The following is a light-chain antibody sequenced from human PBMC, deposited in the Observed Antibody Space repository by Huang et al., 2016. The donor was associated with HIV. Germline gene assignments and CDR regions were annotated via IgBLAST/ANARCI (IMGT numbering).Light chain of an antibody. V-gene: IGKV3-11*01. CDR3: QQRRNWPPYT. CDR2: AAS. CDR1: QGVSSS. Sequence: EVVLTQSPATLSFSPGERATLSCRASQGVSSSFAWYQQKPGQAPRHLIYAASVRATGIPARFSGSASGTDFTLTISSLEPEDFAVYYCQQRRNWPPYTFGQGTKLEIK. J-gene: IGKJ2*01.